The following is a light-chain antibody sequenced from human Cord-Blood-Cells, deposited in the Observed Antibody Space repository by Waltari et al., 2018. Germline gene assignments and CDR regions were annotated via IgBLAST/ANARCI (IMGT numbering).Light chain of an antibody. Sequence: QSALTQPRSVSGSPGQSVTISCTGTSRDVGGYTYVTWYQQHPGKAPKPMIYGVSKRPSGVPDRFSGSKSGNTASRAISGLQSEDEADYYCCSYAGSYTYVFGTGTKVTVL. CDR3: CSYAGSYTYV. CDR2: GVS. J-gene: IGLJ1*01. CDR1: SRDVGGYTY. V-gene: IGLV2-11*01.